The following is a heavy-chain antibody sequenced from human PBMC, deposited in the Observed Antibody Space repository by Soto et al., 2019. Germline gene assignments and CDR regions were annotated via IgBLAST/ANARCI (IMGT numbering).Heavy chain of an antibody. CDR2: ISRDGGAT. CDR1: GFTLSSSA. CDR3: AKVSFLTESYHYYAMYV. J-gene: IGHJ6*02. D-gene: IGHD3-9*01. V-gene: IGHV3-23*01. Sequence: LRLSCAPSGFTLSSSAKSWFLQAPGQGLEWVSGISRDGGATDYADSVKGRLTISRDNAKNTLFLQMNSLRAEDPAIYYWAKVSFLTESYHYYAMYVWGQGTTVTFYS.